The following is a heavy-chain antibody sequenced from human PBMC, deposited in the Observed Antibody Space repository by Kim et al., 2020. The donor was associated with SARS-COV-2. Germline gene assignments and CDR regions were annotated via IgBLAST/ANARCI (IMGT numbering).Heavy chain of an antibody. J-gene: IGHJ6*02. CDR2: ISYDGSNK. CDR1: GFTFSSYG. V-gene: IGHV3-30*18. CDR3: AKDQGDCSGDSCYSGLYYYYGMDV. D-gene: IGHD2-15*01. Sequence: GGSLRLSCAASGFTFSSYGMHWVRQAPGKGLEWVAVISYDGSNKYYADSVKGRFTISRDNSKNTLYLQMNSLRAEDTAVYYCAKDQGDCSGDSCYSGLYYYYGMDVWGQGTLVTVSS.